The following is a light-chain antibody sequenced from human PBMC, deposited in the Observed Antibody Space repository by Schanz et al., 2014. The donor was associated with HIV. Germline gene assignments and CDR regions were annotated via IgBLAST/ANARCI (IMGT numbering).Light chain of an antibody. CDR2: DVT. J-gene: IGLJ3*02. V-gene: IGLV2-14*03. CDR3: AAWDDSLTGWV. Sequence: QSALTQPASVSGSPGQSITISCTGTSSDVGGYNYVSWYRQHLGKAPKLMIYDVTNRPSGVPDRFSGSKSGNTASLTISGLQAEDEAYYYCAAWDDSLTGWVFGGGTKLTVL. CDR1: SSDVGGYNY.